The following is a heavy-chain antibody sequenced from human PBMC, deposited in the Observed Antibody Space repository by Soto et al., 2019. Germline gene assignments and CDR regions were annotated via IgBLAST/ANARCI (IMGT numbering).Heavy chain of an antibody. CDR2: TNPNSGGT. D-gene: IGHD3-16*01. CDR1: GSTFTGYY. V-gene: IGHV1-2*04. CDR3: ARDLGGLEDAFDI. J-gene: IGHJ3*02. Sequence: ASVKVSCKASGSTFTGYYLDCVRQAPGQGLDGMGWTNPNSGGTTYAQKFQGWVTMTRDTSISTAYMELSRLRSDDTAVYYCARDLGGLEDAFDIWGQGTMDTVSS.